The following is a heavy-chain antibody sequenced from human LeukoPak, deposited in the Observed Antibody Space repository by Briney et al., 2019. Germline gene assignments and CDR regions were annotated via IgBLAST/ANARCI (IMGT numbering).Heavy chain of an antibody. CDR2: IYYTGNT. CDR3: AKQTGSGLFILP. Sequence: SETLSLTCSVSGVSISSSKSYWGWIRQPPGKGLEWIGSIYYTGNTYYNASLKSRVTISIDTSKNQFSLNLTSVTAADTAVYYCAKQTGSGLFILPGGQGTLVTVSS. CDR1: GVSISSSKSY. D-gene: IGHD3/OR15-3a*01. J-gene: IGHJ4*02. V-gene: IGHV4-39*01.